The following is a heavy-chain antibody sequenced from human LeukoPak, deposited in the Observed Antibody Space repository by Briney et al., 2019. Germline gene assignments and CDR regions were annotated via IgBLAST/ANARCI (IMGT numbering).Heavy chain of an antibody. CDR2: ISSSGSTI. Sequence: PGGSLRLSCAASGFTFSSYEMNWVRQAPGKGLEWVSYISSSGSTIYYADSVKGRFTISRDNAKNSLYLQMNSLRAEDTAVYYCARGGVAVPAAIQIYYFDYWGQGTLVTVSS. D-gene: IGHD2-2*01. CDR3: ARGGVAVPAAIQIYYFDY. CDR1: GFTFSSYE. V-gene: IGHV3-48*03. J-gene: IGHJ4*02.